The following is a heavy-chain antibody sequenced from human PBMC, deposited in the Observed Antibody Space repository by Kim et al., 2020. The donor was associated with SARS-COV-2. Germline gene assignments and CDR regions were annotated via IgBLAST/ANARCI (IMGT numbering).Heavy chain of an antibody. V-gene: IGHV3-30-3*01. CDR2: ISYDGSNK. D-gene: IGHD3-10*01. J-gene: IGHJ4*02. CDR1: GFTFSSYA. Sequence: GGSLRLSCAASGFTFSSYAMHWVRQAPGKGLEWVAVISYDGSNKYYADSVKGRFTISRDNSKNTLYLQMNSLRAEDTAVYYCARDRALLWFGELRYYFDYWGQGTLVTVSS. CDR3: ARDRALLWFGELRYYFDY.